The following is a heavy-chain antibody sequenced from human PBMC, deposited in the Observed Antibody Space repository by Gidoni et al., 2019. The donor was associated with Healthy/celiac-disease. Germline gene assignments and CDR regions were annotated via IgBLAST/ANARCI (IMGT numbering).Heavy chain of an antibody. J-gene: IGHJ6*02. CDR2: ISSSSSTI. CDR3: ARGRSGYYDFWSGYLGTYYYYGMDV. V-gene: IGHV3-48*01. CDR1: GFTFSSYS. D-gene: IGHD3-3*01. Sequence: EVQLVESGGGLVQPGGSLRLSCAASGFTFSSYSMNWVRQAPGKGLEWVSYISSSSSTIYYADSVKGRFTISRDNAKNSLYLQMNSLRAEDTAVYYCARGRSGYYDFWSGYLGTYYYYGMDVWGQGTTVTVSS.